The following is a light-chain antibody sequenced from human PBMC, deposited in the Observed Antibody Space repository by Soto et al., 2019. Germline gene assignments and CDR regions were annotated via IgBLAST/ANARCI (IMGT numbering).Light chain of an antibody. CDR3: QQSFTTQYT. V-gene: IGKV1-39*01. J-gene: IGKJ2*01. CDR1: QTIAMY. Sequence: DIHITHSPSSLSASVGDRVTITFRASQTIAMYVNWFQQKPGKAPKPLIYTTSSLQSGVPPRFSGSGSETDFTLTISRLQPEDSATYYCQQSFTTQYTFGQGTKVDIK. CDR2: TTS.